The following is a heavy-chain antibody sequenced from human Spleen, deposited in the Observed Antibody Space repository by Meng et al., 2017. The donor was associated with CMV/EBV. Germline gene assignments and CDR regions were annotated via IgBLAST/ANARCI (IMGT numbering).Heavy chain of an antibody. D-gene: IGHD4-11*01. J-gene: IGHJ5*02. Sequence: SGPTLAKPTETLTLTCTVSGFSLNNAGMGVSWTRQPSGKALEWLAHIFSIDEKSYSKSLKRRLTISKDTSRSQVVLTMTPMDPVDTATDCGARIVTRTLDWFDPWGQGTLVTVSS. V-gene: IGHV2-26*01. CDR2: IFSIDEK. CDR3: ARIVTRTLDWFDP. CDR1: GFSLNNAGMG.